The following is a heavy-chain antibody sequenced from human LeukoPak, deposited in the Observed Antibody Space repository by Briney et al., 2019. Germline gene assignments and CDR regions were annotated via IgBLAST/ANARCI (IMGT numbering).Heavy chain of an antibody. J-gene: IGHJ4*02. CDR2: INPNSGAT. V-gene: IGHV1-2*02. CDR1: LYTFTGYY. Sequence: GASVKVSCKASLYTFTGYYMHWVRQAPGQGFEWMGWINPNSGATNYAQKFQGRVTMTRDTPISTAYIELSSLRSDDTVVYYCVTLLSNAAFDYWGQGTLVAVSS. CDR3: VTLLSNAAFDY. D-gene: IGHD6-25*01.